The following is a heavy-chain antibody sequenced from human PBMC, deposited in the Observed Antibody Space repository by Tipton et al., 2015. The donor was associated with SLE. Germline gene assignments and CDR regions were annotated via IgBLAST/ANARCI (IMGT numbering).Heavy chain of an antibody. Sequence: TLSLTCFVSGGYITSDIYYWGWIRQPPGKGLEWIGSVYESGTTYYNPSLKSRVTMSVDTSKTQFSLKLSSLTAADTAVYYCARGGTRYCSSTSCFTGYYYYYMDVWGKGTTVTVSS. J-gene: IGHJ6*03. CDR3: ARGGTRYCSSTSCFTGYYYYYMDV. CDR2: VYESGTT. CDR1: GGYITSDIYY. V-gene: IGHV4-39*07. D-gene: IGHD2-2*01.